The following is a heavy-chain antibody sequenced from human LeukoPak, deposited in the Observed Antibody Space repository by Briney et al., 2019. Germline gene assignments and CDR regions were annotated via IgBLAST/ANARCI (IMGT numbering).Heavy chain of an antibody. CDR2: IRYDGSDK. CDR3: AKEYAGSHYYYYYMDV. CDR1: GFTFSNYG. J-gene: IGHJ6*03. Sequence: GGSLRLSCAASGFTFSNYGMHWVRQAPGMALEWVAFIRYDGSDKYYADSVKGRLTISRDNSKKTLYLQMNSLRVEDTAVYYCAKEYAGSHYYYYYMDVWGKGTTVTVSS. V-gene: IGHV3-30*02.